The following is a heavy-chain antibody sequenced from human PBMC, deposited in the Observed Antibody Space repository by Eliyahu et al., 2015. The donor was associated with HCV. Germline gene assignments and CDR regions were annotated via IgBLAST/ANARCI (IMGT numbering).Heavy chain of an antibody. Sequence: QVQLQHWGAGLLKPSETLSLTCAVSGGSFSGYYWNWIRQAPGKGLEWLGEITHSANTNYMPSLKSRVTISIDTSKNQFSLMLTSVTAADTAIYYCARGTARLAFRRKEAYFQHWGQGTLVTVSS. V-gene: IGHV4-34*02. CDR2: ITHSANT. CDR1: GGSFSGYY. D-gene: IGHD2-21*02. J-gene: IGHJ1*01. CDR3: ARGTARLAFRRKEAYFQH.